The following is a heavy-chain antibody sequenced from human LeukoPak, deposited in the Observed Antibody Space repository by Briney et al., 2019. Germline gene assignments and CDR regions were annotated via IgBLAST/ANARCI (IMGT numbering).Heavy chain of an antibody. CDR2: ISSSSSTI. D-gene: IGHD2-15*01. CDR1: GFAFSNFA. CDR3: AREPPGSGLSF. J-gene: IGHJ4*02. Sequence: GGSLRLSCAASGFAFSNFAMSWVRQAPGKGLEWVSYISSSSSTIYYADSVKGRFTISRDNAKNSLYLQMNSLRAEDTAVYYCAREPPGSGLSFWGQGTLVTVSS. V-gene: IGHV3-48*04.